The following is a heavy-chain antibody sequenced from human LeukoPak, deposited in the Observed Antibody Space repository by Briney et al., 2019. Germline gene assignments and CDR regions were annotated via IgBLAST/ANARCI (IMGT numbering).Heavy chain of an antibody. V-gene: IGHV4-59*01. CDR3: ARGVVITFGGAADY. CDR2: IYSSGST. Sequence: SETLSLTCTVSGDSISSFYWSWIRQPPGEGLEWIGYIYSSGSTNYNPSLKSRVTISVDTSKNQFSLKLSSVTAADTAVYYCARGVVITFGGAADYWGQGTLSPSPQ. J-gene: IGHJ4*02. D-gene: IGHD3-16*01. CDR1: GDSISSFY.